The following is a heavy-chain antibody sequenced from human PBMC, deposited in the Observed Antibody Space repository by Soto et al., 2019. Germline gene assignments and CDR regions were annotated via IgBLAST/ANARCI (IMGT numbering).Heavy chain of an antibody. CDR2: INADNGNT. CDR1: GYIFTNYA. Sequence: QVQLVQSGAEVKKPGASVKLSCKTSGYIFTNYAMHWVRQAPGQGLAWMGWINADNGNTKYSQNFQDRVTITSDTSAKTAYMEVSSLTSEDTAVYYCVRDRRYQMLLGSFDFWGQGTPVTVSS. CDR3: VRDRRYQMLLGSFDF. V-gene: IGHV1-3*01. D-gene: IGHD2-2*01. J-gene: IGHJ4*02.